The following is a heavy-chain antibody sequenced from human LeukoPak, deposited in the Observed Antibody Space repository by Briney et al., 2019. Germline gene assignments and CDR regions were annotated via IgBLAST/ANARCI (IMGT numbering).Heavy chain of an antibody. J-gene: IGHJ3*02. CDR3: ARDIGDYDSSGYYWGAFDI. D-gene: IGHD3-22*01. CDR1: GFTVSTNY. V-gene: IGHV3-66*01. CDR2: IFNGGST. Sequence: GGSLRISRAAPGFTVSTNYNNLVRQAPGEGLEWGSVIFNGGSTYYADSVKGRFTIFRDNSKNTLYLQMNSLRAEDTAVYYCARDIGDYDSSGYYWGAFDIWGQGTMVTVSS.